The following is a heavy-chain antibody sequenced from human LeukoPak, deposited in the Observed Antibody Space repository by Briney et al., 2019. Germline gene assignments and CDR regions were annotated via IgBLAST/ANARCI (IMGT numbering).Heavy chain of an antibody. Sequence: ASVKVSCKVSGYTLTELSMHWVRQAPGKGLEWMGGFDPEDGETIYAQKFQGRVTMTRDTSTSTVYMELSSLRSEDTAVYYCARNSTEGHSLPSYGRDVGAQGTRAPVS. CDR3: ARNSTEGHSLPSYGRDV. J-gene: IGHJ6*02. V-gene: IGHV1-24*01. CDR2: FDPEDGET. D-gene: IGHD2/OR15-2a*01. CDR1: GYTLTELS.